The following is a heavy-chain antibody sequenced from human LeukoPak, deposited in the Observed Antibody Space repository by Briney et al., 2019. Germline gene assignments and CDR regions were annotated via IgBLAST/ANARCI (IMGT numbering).Heavy chain of an antibody. CDR2: ISYDGSNK. CDR3: ARDYGSGSPYFDY. D-gene: IGHD3-10*01. V-gene: IGHV3-30*01. J-gene: IGHJ4*02. CDR1: GFTFSSYA. Sequence: GGSLRLSCAASGFTFSSYAMHWVRQAPGKGLEWVAVISYDGSNKYYADSVKGRFTISRDNSKNTLYLQMNSLRAEDTAVYYCARDYGSGSPYFDYWGQGTLVTVSS.